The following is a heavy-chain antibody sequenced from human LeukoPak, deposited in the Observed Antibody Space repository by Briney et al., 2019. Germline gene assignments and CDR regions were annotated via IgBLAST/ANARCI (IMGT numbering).Heavy chain of an antibody. D-gene: IGHD5-24*01. J-gene: IGHJ4*02. CDR2: INSSGGST. CDR1: GFTFSSYA. Sequence: PGGSLRLSCAASGFTFSSYAMSWVRQAPGKGLEWVSGINSSGGSTYYADSVKGRFTISRDNSKNTLYLQMNSLRPEDTAVYYCAKDDAWLQYGNWGRGTLVTVSS. V-gene: IGHV3-23*01. CDR3: AKDDAWLQYGN.